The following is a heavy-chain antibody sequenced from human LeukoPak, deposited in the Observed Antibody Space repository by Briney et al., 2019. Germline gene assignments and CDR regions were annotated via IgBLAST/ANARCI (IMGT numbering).Heavy chain of an antibody. Sequence: SETLSLTCTVSGGSISSYYWSWIRQPAGKGLEWIGRIYTSGSTNYNASLKSRVSMSVDTSKNQFSLKLSSVTAADTAVFYCARGGTTTLYYYYGMDVWGQGTTVTVSS. CDR3: ARGGTTTLYYYYGMDV. CDR2: IYTSGST. D-gene: IGHD1-26*01. J-gene: IGHJ6*02. V-gene: IGHV4-4*07. CDR1: GGSISSYY.